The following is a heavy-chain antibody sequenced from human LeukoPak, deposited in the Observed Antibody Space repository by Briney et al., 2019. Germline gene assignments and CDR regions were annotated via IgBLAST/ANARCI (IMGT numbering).Heavy chain of an antibody. J-gene: IGHJ4*02. CDR2: IYYSGST. CDR3: ARTDRGFKGFTYYFDY. V-gene: IGHV4-59*01. CDR1: GGSISTYY. Sequence: SETLSLTCTVSGGSISTYYWSWIRQPPGKGLEWIGYIYYSGSTNYNPSLKSRVTISVDTSKKQFSLKLGSVTAADTAVYYCARTDRGFKGFTYYFDYWGQGSLVTVSS.